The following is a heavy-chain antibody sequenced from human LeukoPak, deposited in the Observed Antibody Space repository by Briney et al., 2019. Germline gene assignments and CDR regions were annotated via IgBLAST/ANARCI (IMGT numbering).Heavy chain of an antibody. V-gene: IGHV4-59*08. CDR1: GGSISSYY. CDR2: IYYSGST. CDR3: TILDYCSGGSCYGNNWFDP. D-gene: IGHD2-15*01. Sequence: PSETLSLTCTVSGGSISSYYWSWIRQPPGEGLEWIGYIYYSGSTNYNPSLKSRVTISVDTSKNQFSLKLSSVTAADTAVYYCTILDYCSGGSCYGNNWFDPWGQGTLVTVSS. J-gene: IGHJ5*02.